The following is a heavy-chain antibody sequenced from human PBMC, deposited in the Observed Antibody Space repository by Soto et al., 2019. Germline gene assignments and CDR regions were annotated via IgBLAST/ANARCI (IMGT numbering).Heavy chain of an antibody. J-gene: IGHJ3*02. D-gene: IGHD3-22*01. Sequence: PXESLKISCKGSGCSFTSYWIGWVRQMPGKGLEWMGIIYPGDSDTRYSPSFQGQVTISADKSISTAYLQWSSLKASDTAMYYCARALDSSGSTPDAFDIWGQGTMVTVSS. CDR1: GCSFTSYW. CDR3: ARALDSSGSTPDAFDI. CDR2: IYPGDSDT. V-gene: IGHV5-51*01.